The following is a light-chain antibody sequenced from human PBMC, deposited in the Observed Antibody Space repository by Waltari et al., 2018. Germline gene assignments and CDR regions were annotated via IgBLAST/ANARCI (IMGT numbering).Light chain of an antibody. V-gene: IGKV4-1*01. CDR2: WAS. CDR3: QQYYITPLS. J-gene: IGKJ4*01. CDR1: QRLFYSSNNKNY. Sequence: DVVMTQSPDFLAVSLGARATIHCKSSQRLFYSSNNKNYFAWYQQKPGQPPKLLIYWASTRESGVPDRFSGSGSGTDFTLTISSLQAEDVAIYFCQQYYITPLSFGGGTRVEIK.